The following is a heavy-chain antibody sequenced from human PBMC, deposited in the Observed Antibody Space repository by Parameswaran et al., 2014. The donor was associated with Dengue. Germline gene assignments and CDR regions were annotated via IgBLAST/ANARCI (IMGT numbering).Heavy chain of an antibody. J-gene: IGHJ6*02. CDR3: ARDSPHYYDFWSEGLGDV. D-gene: IGHD3-3*01. CDR2: INPNSGGT. V-gene: IGHV1-2*02. Sequence: WVRQAPGQGLEWMGWINPNSGGTNYAQKFQGRVTMTRDTSISTAYMELSRLRSDDTAVYYCARDSPHYYDFWSEGLGDVWGQGDHGHRLL.